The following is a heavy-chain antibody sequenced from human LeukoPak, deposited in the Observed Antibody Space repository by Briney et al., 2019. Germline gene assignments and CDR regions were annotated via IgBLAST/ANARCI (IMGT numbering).Heavy chain of an antibody. J-gene: IGHJ4*02. CDR2: ISYDGSNK. D-gene: IGHD3-16*02. Sequence: GGSLRLSCAASGFTFSSYAMHWVRQAPGKGLEWVAVISYDGSNKYYADSVKGRFTISRDNSKNTLYLQMNSLRAEDTAVYYCARDPMIMFGGVIDASFDYWGQGTLVTVSS. CDR1: GFTFSSYA. V-gene: IGHV3-30-3*01. CDR3: ARDPMIMFGGVIDASFDY.